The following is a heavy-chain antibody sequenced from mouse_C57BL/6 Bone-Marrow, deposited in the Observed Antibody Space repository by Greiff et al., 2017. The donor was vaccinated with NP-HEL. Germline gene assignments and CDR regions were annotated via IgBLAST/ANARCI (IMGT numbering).Heavy chain of an antibody. D-gene: IGHD1-1*01. CDR3: AITLITTVVASPDY. J-gene: IGHJ2*01. CDR2: IHPSDSDT. Sequence: QVQLKQPGAELVKPGASVKVSCKASGYTFTSYWMHWVKQRPGQGLEWIGRIHPSDSDTNYNQKFKGKATLTVDKSSSTAYMQLSSLTSEDSAVYYCAITLITTVVASPDYWGQGTTLTVSS. V-gene: IGHV1-74*01. CDR1: GYTFTSYW.